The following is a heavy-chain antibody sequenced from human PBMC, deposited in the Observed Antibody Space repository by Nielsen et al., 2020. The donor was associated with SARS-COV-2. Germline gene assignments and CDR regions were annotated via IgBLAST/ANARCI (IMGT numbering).Heavy chain of an antibody. D-gene: IGHD4-17*01. CDR2: ITHTGRT. J-gene: IGHJ6*02. V-gene: IGHV4-39*07. Sequence: SETLSLTCTVSGGSISSGDYYWSWILQPPGKGLEWVGEITHTGRTTYNPSLKSRVSISVDRSKNQFSLKLRSVTAADTAVYYCATGIGPDYGDYVGYYGMDVWGQGTTVTVS. CDR3: ATGIGPDYGDYVGYYGMDV. CDR1: GGSISSGDYY.